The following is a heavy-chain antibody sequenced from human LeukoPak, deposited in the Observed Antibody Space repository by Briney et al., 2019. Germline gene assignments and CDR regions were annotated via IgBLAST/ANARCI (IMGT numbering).Heavy chain of an antibody. CDR1: GFTFGNAW. D-gene: IGHD3-10*01. J-gene: IGHJ4*02. CDR2: VKSKSDGATT. V-gene: IGHV3-15*01. Sequence: GGSLRLSCAASGFTFGNAWMTWVRQAPGKGLEWVGRVKSKSDGATTDYASPVKGRFTISRDDSKNTLYLQMNSLKTEDAAVYYCTSGRRGTSSANYWGQGTLVTVSS. CDR3: TSGRRGTSSANY.